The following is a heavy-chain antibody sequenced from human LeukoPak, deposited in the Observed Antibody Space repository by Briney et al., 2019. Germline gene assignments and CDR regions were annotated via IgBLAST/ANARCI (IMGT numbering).Heavy chain of an antibody. J-gene: IGHJ4*02. D-gene: IGHD3-10*01. CDR2: INSDGSST. CDR1: GFTFSSYW. V-gene: IGHV3-74*01. CDR3: ARADAHDFWRYYYGSGSLGFDY. Sequence: GGSLRLSCAASGFTFSSYWMHWVRQAPGKGLVWVSRINSDGSSTSCADSVKGRFTISRDNAKNTLYLQMNSLRAEDTAVYYCARADAHDFWRYYYGSGSLGFDYWGQGTLVTVSS.